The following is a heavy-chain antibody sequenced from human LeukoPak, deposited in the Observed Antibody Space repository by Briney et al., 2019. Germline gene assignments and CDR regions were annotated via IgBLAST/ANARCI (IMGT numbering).Heavy chain of an antibody. CDR1: GFTFSSYG. CDR3: AKSSSGWTNYYYYYGMDA. Sequence: GGSLRLSCAASGFTFSSYGMHWVRQAPGKGLEWVAVISYDGSNKYYADSVKGRFTISRDNSKNTLYLQMNSLRAEDTAVYYCAKSSSGWTNYYYYYGMDAWGQGTTVTVSS. V-gene: IGHV3-30*18. CDR2: ISYDGSNK. D-gene: IGHD6-19*01. J-gene: IGHJ6*02.